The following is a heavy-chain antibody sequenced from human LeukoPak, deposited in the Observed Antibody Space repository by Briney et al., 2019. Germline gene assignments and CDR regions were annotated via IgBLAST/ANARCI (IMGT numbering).Heavy chain of an antibody. CDR3: AKDKGVDGYSQFDY. Sequence: GGSLRLSCAASGFTFSSYGMSWVRQAPGKGLEWVSAISGSGGSTYYADSVKGRFTISRDNSKNTLYLQMNSLRAEVTAVYYCAKDKGVDGYSQFDYWGEGTLVTVSS. V-gene: IGHV3-23*01. J-gene: IGHJ4*02. CDR2: ISGSGGST. D-gene: IGHD5-24*01. CDR1: GFTFSSYG.